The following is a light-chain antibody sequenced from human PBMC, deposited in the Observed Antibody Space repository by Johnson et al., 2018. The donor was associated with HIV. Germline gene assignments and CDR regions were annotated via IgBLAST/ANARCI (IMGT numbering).Light chain of an antibody. CDR2: DNN. CDR1: SSNIGRNY. J-gene: IGLJ1*01. Sequence: QSVLTQPPSVSAAPGQKVTISCSGSSSNIGRNYVSWYQQLPGTAPKLLIFDNNKRPSGIPDRFSASKSGTSATLGITGLQTGDAADYYCGTWDSSLSAYVVGNGTKVTVL. CDR3: GTWDSSLSAYV. V-gene: IGLV1-51*01.